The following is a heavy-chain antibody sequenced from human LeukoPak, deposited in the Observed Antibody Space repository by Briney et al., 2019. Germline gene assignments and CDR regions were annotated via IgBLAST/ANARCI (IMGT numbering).Heavy chain of an antibody. CDR3: ATLRGEVDS. CDR1: GLTFSSYA. J-gene: IGHJ4*02. V-gene: IGHV3-23*01. Sequence: GGSLRLSCAASGLTFSSYAMSWVRQAPGKGLEWVSVISGSSDNTYYADSVKGRFTISRDDSKNTLYLQMNSLRAEDTAVYYCATLRGEVDSWGQGPLVTVPS. CDR2: ISGSSDNT. D-gene: IGHD3-10*01.